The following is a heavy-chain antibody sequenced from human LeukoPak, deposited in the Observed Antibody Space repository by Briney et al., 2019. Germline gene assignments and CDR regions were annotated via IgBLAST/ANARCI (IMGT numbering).Heavy chain of an antibody. J-gene: IGHJ4*02. V-gene: IGHV4-59*01. D-gene: IGHD2-15*01. CDR3: ASQRPSSPYYFDY. CDR1: GGSISSYY. CDR2: IYYSGST. Sequence: PSETLSLTCTVSGGSISSYYWSWIRQPPGKGLEWIGYIYYSGSTNYNPSLKSRVTISVDTSKNQFSLKLSSVTAADTAVYYCASQRPSSPYYFDYWGQGTLVTVSS.